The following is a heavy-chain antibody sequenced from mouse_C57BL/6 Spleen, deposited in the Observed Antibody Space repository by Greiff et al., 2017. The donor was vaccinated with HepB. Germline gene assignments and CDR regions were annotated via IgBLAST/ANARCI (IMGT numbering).Heavy chain of an antibody. V-gene: IGHV5-12*01. D-gene: IGHD4-1*01. CDR2: ISNGGGST. CDR1: GFTFSDYY. Sequence: VQLKESGGGLVQPGGSLKLSCAASGFTFSDYYMYWVRQTPEKRLEWVAYISNGGGSTYYPDTVKGRFTISRDNAKNTLYLQMSRLKSEDTAMYYCARRGGTAFDYWGQGTTLTVSS. CDR3: ARRGGTAFDY. J-gene: IGHJ2*01.